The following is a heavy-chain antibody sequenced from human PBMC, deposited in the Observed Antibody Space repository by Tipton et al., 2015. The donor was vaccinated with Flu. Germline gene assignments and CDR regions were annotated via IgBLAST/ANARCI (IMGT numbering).Heavy chain of an antibody. J-gene: IGHJ1*01. CDR2: INPNSGGT. V-gene: IGHV1-2*02. CDR3: ARVTTGEWELPPAEYFQP. Sequence: QLVQSGAEVKKPGASVKVSCKASGYTFTGYYMHWVRQAPGQGLEWMGWINPNSGGTNYAQKFQGRVTMTRDTSISTAYMELSRLRSDDTAVYYCARVTTGEWELPPAEYFQPWGQGPLVPVSS. D-gene: IGHD1-26*01. CDR1: GYTFTGYY.